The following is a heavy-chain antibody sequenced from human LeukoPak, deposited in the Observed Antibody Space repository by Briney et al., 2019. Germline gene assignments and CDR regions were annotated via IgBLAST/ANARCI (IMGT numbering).Heavy chain of an antibody. CDR3: ARDLWGNAGSYYPCY. V-gene: IGHV3-53*05. CDR1: GFTVSSNS. J-gene: IGHJ4*02. Sequence: PGGSLRLSCTVSGFTVSSNSWSWVRQAPGKGLEWVSFIYSGGNTHYSDSVKGRFTLSRDNSKNTLYLQMNSLRAEDTAVYYCARDLWGNAGSYYPCYWGQGTLVTVSS. D-gene: IGHD1-26*01. CDR2: IYSGGNT.